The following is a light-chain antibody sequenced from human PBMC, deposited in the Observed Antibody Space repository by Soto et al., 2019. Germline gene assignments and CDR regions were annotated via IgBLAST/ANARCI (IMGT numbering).Light chain of an antibody. CDR1: QSINSE. J-gene: IGKJ2*01. CDR2: GAS. CDR3: QQGHNWPLT. Sequence: EIVMTQSPATLSLSPGERAALSCRASQSINSELAWYQQKPGQPPRLLIYGASTRATGVPARFTGSESGSEFALTISGLQSEDFAVYYCQQGHNWPLTCGQGTRVE. V-gene: IGKV3-15*01.